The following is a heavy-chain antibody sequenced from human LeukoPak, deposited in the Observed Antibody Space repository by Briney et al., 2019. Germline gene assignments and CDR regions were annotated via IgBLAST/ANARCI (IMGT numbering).Heavy chain of an antibody. CDR3: ASRGSGPYYDSELSDAFDI. D-gene: IGHD3-22*01. CDR2: IIPILGIA. Sequence: SVKVSCKASGGTFSSYAISWVRQAPGQGLEWMGRIIPILGIANYAQKFQGRVTITADKSTSTAYMELSSLRSEDTAVYYCASRGSGPYYDSELSDAFDIWGQGTMVTVSS. V-gene: IGHV1-69*04. CDR1: GGTFSSYA. J-gene: IGHJ3*02.